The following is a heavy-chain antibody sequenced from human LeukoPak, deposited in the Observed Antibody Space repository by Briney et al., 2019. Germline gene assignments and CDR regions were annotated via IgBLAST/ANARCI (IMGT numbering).Heavy chain of an antibody. CDR2: IIPIFSTA. J-gene: IGHJ5*02. CDR3: ASRLACSSTSCSIPWFDP. D-gene: IGHD2-2*01. Sequence: SVKVSCKASGGTFSSYAISWVRQAPGQGLEWMGGIIPIFSTANYAKKIQGRVTITADKSTSTAYMELSSLRSEDTAVYYCASRLACSSTSCSIPWFDPWGQGTLVTVSS. CDR1: GGTFSSYA. V-gene: IGHV1-69*06.